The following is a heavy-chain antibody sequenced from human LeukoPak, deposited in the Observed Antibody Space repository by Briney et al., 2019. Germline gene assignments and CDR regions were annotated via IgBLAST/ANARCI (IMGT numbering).Heavy chain of an antibody. D-gene: IGHD4-11*01. CDR2: FYSGGDT. CDR3: ARDDENYSNYFDY. V-gene: IGHV3-66*01. J-gene: IGHJ4*02. CDR1: GFTVSSNY. Sequence: GGSLRLSCAASGFTVSSNYMSWVRQAPGKGLECVSVFYSGGDTYYADSVKGRFTISRDNAKNSLYLQMNSLRAEDTAVYYCARDDENYSNYFDYWGQGTLVTVSS.